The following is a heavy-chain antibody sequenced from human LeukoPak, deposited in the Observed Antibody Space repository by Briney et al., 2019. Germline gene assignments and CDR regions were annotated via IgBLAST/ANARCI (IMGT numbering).Heavy chain of an antibody. CDR2: ISGSGGST. CDR1: GFTFSSYA. CDR3: ARESAGGPDY. V-gene: IGHV3-23*01. D-gene: IGHD6-19*01. Sequence: PGGSLRLSCAASGFTFSSYAMTWVRQAPGEGLEWVSSISGSGGSTYYADSVKGRFTISRDNSKNTLYLQMNSLRAEDTAVYYCARESAGGPDYWGQGTLVTVSS. J-gene: IGHJ4*02.